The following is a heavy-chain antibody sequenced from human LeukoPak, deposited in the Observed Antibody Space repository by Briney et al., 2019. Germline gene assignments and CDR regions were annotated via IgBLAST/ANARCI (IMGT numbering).Heavy chain of an antibody. V-gene: IGHV1-2*02. Sequence: ASVKVSCKASGGTFSSYGIGWVRQAPGQGLEWMGWINPNSGGTYYAQKFQGRVTMTSDTSISTACMELSRLRSDNTAVYYCARDLYGGTSATFDYWGQGTLVTVSS. D-gene: IGHD4-23*01. CDR2: INPNSGGT. CDR3: ARDLYGGTSATFDY. J-gene: IGHJ4*02. CDR1: GGTFSSYG.